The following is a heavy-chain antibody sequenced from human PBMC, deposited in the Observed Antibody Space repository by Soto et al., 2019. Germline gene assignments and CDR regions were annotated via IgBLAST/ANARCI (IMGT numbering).Heavy chain of an antibody. J-gene: IGHJ4*02. Sequence: QVQLVQSGSEVKKPGSSVKVSCKASGDTFSIYTISWVRQAPGQGLEWRGRVIPIFDITSYTQRFQGRVTITADKSTTPVYMEWSSLRSEDTAVYYCARDRDNSNWPNFAFWGQGTLVTVSS. D-gene: IGHD6-13*01. V-gene: IGHV1-69*02. CDR3: ARDRDNSNWPNFAF. CDR2: VIPIFDIT. CDR1: GDTFSIYT.